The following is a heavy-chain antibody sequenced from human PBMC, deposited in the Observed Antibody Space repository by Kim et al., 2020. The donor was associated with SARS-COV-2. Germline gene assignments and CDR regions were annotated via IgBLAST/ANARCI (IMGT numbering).Heavy chain of an antibody. CDR2: MNPNSGNT. CDR3: ARALERITIFGVVIENPNWGDP. V-gene: IGHV1-8*01. Sequence: ASVKVSCKASGYTFTSYDINWVRQATGQGLEWMGWMNPNSGNTGYAQKFQGRVTMTRNTSISTAYMGLSSLRSEDTAVYYCARALERITIFGVVIENPNWGDPSGQGTLVTLS. D-gene: IGHD3-3*01. J-gene: IGHJ5*02. CDR1: GYTFTSYD.